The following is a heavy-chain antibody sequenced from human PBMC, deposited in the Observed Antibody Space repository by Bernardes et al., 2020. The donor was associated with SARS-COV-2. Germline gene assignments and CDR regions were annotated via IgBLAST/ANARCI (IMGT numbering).Heavy chain of an antibody. CDR3: ARGGNSYDWGEY. J-gene: IGHJ4*02. Sequence: GGSLRLSCTASGFTFGTFGMHWVRQAPGKGLEWVSMISYDGSYEHYADSVKGRFSTSRDNAKNTLYLQMNSLRVEDTAVYYCARGGNSYDWGEYWGQGTLVTVSS. CDR1: GFTFGTFG. D-gene: IGHD5-18*01. V-gene: IGHV3-30*03. CDR2: ISYDGSYE.